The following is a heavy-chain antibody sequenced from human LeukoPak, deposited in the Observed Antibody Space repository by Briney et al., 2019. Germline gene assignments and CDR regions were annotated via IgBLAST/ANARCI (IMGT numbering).Heavy chain of an antibody. V-gene: IGHV3-30*03. J-gene: IGHJ4*02. CDR1: GFTFSSYG. CDR3: AREVGVLRFLEWPAQYYFDY. D-gene: IGHD3-3*01. CDR2: ISYDGSNK. Sequence: GGSLRLSCAASGFTFSSYGMHWVRQAPGKGLEWVAVISYDGSNKYYADSVKGRFTISRDNSKNSLYLQMNSLRAEDTAVYYCAREVGVLRFLEWPAQYYFDYWGQGTLVTVSS.